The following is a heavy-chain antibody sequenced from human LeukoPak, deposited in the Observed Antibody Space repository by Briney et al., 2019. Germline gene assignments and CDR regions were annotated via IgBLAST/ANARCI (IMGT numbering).Heavy chain of an antibody. CDR3: AKGGSTGCYTGTYAFDM. V-gene: IGHV3-30*02. D-gene: IGHD2-2*02. CDR2: IRYDGSNE. J-gene: IGHJ3*02. CDR1: GFTFSSYG. Sequence: PGGSLRLSCAASGFTFSSYGMHWVRQVPGKGLEWVAFIRYDGSNEYYADSVKGRFTISRDNSKNTLFLQMSTLRAEDTAVYFCAKGGSTGCYTGTYAFDMWGQGTLVTVSS.